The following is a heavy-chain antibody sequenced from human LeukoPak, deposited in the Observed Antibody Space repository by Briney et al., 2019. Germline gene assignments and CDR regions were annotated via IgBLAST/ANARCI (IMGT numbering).Heavy chain of an antibody. D-gene: IGHD6-19*01. J-gene: IGHJ4*02. CDR1: GDSISSSTYY. Sequence: PSETLSLTCTVSGDSISSSTYYWAWIRQPPGKGLGWIGSFSYGGNTYYKSSLKSRLTISVDTSKNQFPLKLSSVTAADTSVYYCARHVHSGWYWVYWGQGTLVTVSS. V-gene: IGHV4-39*01. CDR2: FSYGGNT. CDR3: ARHVHSGWYWVY.